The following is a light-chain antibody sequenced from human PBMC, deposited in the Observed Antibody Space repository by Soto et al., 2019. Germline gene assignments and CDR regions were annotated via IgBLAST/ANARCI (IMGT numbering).Light chain of an antibody. CDR2: EVI. CDR1: SSDVGDYPN. V-gene: IGLV2-14*01. J-gene: IGLJ1*01. Sequence: QSALTQPASVSGSPGQSITISCTGTSSDVGDYPNVSWYQQHPGKVPKLIIYEVIHRPSGVTSRFSGSKSGTTASLTISGLQAEDEADYYCSSYSATNTLVFGSGTKVTVL. CDR3: SSYSATNTLV.